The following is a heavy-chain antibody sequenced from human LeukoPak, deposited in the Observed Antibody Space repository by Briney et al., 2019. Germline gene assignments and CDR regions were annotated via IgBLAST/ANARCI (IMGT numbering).Heavy chain of an antibody. CDR2: INHSGST. Sequence: GSLRLSCAASGFTFSSYSMNWVRQPPGKGLEWIGEINHSGSTNYNPSLKSRVTISVDTSKNQFSLKLSSVTAADTAMYYCARGRSPVRGVIKGPSRYYYYGMDVWGQGTTVTVSS. D-gene: IGHD3-10*01. V-gene: IGHV4-34*01. CDR1: GFTFSSYS. J-gene: IGHJ6*02. CDR3: ARGRSPVRGVIKGPSRYYYYGMDV.